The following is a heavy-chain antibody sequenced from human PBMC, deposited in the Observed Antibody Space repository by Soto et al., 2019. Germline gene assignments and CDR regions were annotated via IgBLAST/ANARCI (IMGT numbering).Heavy chain of an antibody. J-gene: IGHJ6*02. V-gene: IGHV3-23*01. CDR3: AKTITDIVVVPAAVGDYYYVMDV. Sequence: PGGSLRLSCAASGFTFSRYAMSWVRQAPGKGLEWVSAISGSGGSTYYADSVKGRFTISRDNSKNTLYLQMNSLRAEDTAVYYCAKTITDIVVVPAAVGDYYYVMDVWGQGTTVTVSS. CDR2: ISGSGGST. D-gene: IGHD2-2*01. CDR1: GFTFSRYA.